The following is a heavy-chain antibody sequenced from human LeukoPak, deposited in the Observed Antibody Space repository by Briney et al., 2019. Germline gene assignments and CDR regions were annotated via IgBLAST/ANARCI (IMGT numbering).Heavy chain of an antibody. D-gene: IGHD3-10*01. CDR3: ARRRGYGSGSYYDDRFDP. V-gene: IGHV4-39*01. J-gene: IGHJ5*02. CDR1: GGSISSSSYY. CDR2: IYYSGST. Sequence: SETLSLTCTVSGGSISSSSYYWGWIRQPPGKGLEWIGSIYYSGSTYYNPSLKSRVTISVDTSKNQFSLKLSSVTAADTAVYYCARRRGYGSGSYYDDRFDPWGQGTLVTVSS.